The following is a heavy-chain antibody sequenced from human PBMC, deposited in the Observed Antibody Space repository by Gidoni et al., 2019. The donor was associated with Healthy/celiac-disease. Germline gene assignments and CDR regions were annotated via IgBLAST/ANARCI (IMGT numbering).Heavy chain of an antibody. V-gene: IGHV4-30-4*01. CDR1: GGPISSGDYY. CDR3: ARGVDYGDSNWFDP. J-gene: IGHJ5*02. Sequence: QVQLQESGPGLVKLSQTLSLTCTVSGGPISSGDYYWSWIRQPPGKGLEWIGYIYYSGSTYYNPSLKSRVTISVDTSKNQFSLKLSSVTAADTAVYYCARGVDYGDSNWFDPWGQGTLVTVSS. CDR2: IYYSGST. D-gene: IGHD4-17*01.